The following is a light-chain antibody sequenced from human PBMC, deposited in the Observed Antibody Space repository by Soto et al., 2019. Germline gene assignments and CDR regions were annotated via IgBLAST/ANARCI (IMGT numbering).Light chain of an antibody. J-gene: IGKJ5*01. Sequence: EIVLTQSPATLSLSPGERATVSCRASQSVSSHLAWYQQKRGQAPRLLIYDASSRATGIPARFSGSGSETDFTLTITSLEPEDFAVYYCQQRNNWPPITFGQGTRLEI. CDR2: DAS. CDR1: QSVSSH. V-gene: IGKV3-11*01. CDR3: QQRNNWPPIT.